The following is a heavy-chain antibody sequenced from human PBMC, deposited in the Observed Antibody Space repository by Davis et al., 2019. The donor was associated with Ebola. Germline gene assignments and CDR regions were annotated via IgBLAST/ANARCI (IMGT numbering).Heavy chain of an antibody. CDR2: IIPSLGIA. CDR3: ARDSKVVLLLGFYGMDV. Sequence: SVKVSCKASGGTFSSYAISWVRQAPGQGLEWMGRIIPSLGIANYAQKFQGRVTITADKSTSKAYMELSSLRSEDTAVYYCARDSKVVLLLGFYGMDVWGQGTTVTVSS. J-gene: IGHJ6*02. D-gene: IGHD3-16*01. V-gene: IGHV1-69*04. CDR1: GGTFSSYA.